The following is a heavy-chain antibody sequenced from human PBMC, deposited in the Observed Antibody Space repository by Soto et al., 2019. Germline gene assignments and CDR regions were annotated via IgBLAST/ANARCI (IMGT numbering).Heavy chain of an antibody. V-gene: IGHV1-69*13. CDR3: ARGYYYDSSGYYLQTYYYYGMDA. D-gene: IGHD3-22*01. CDR2: IIPIFGTA. Sequence: SVKVSCKASGGTFSSYAISWVRQAPGQGLEWMGGIIPIFGTANYAQKFQGRVTITADESTSTAYMELSSLRSEDTAVYYCARGYYYDSSGYYLQTYYYYGMDAWGQGTTVTVSS. J-gene: IGHJ6*02. CDR1: GGTFSSYA.